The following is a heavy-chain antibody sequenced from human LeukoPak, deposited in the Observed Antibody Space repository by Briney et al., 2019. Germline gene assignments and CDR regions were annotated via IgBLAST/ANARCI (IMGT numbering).Heavy chain of an antibody. CDR3: ARMSPPYCSGGSCCSGDYYYYGMDV. J-gene: IGHJ6*02. CDR2: ISYDGSNK. CDR1: GFTFSSYA. Sequence: GRSLRLSCAASGFTFSSYAMHWVRQAPGKGLEWVAVISYDGSNKYYADSVKGRFTISRDNSKNTLYLQMNSLRAEDTAVYYCARMSPPYCSGGSCCSGDYYYYGMDVWGQGTTVTVSS. V-gene: IGHV3-30-3*01. D-gene: IGHD2-15*01.